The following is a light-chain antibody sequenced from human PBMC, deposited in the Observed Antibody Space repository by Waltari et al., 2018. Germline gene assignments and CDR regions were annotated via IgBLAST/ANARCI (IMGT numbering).Light chain of an antibody. CDR3: QNHERLPAT. CDR1: QSISKY. Sequence: VLTQSPGTLSLSPGETATLSCRASQSISKYLVGYQQRPGHAPRLLIYAASTRATGVPDRLSGSGYGTDFTLTISRLEPEDFAVYYCQNHERLPATFGQGTKVEIK. V-gene: IGKV3-20*01. CDR2: AAS. J-gene: IGKJ1*01.